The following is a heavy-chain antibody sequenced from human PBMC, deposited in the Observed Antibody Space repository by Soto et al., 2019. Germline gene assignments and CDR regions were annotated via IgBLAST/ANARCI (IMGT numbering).Heavy chain of an antibody. CDR1: GYTFTAYH. Sequence: QVRLVQSGAEVKEPGDSVRVSCEASGYTFTAYHIHWVRQAPGQGLEWMGWINPKFGDTGYAQDFQGRVSMTSDMSISTVYMELSRLTSDDTAIYYCERNMDYYYGRGSGNGHGVWGQGTTVTVCS. D-gene: IGHD3-10*02. CDR3: ERNMDYYYGRGSGNGHGV. CDR2: INPKFGDT. V-gene: IGHV1-2*02. J-gene: IGHJ6*02.